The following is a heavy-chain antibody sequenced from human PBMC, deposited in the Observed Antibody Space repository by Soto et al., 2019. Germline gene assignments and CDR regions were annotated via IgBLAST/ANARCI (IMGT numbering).Heavy chain of an antibody. CDR3: ARTFDYYGMDV. CDR2: IYHAGSV. Sequence: SETLSLTCAVSGYSIASGYYWTWIRQSPGKGLEWIGSIYHAGSVYYNPSLNSRVAVSLDTSKNHFSLKLTSVTAADTAVYYCARTFDYYGMDVWGQGATVTVSS. CDR1: GYSIASGYY. J-gene: IGHJ6*02. V-gene: IGHV4-38-2*01.